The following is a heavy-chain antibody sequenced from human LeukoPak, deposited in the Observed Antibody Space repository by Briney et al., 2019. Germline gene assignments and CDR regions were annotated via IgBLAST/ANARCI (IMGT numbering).Heavy chain of an antibody. V-gene: IGHV3-49*03. D-gene: IGHD1-7*01. CDR1: GFTFGDYA. J-gene: IGHJ6*03. CDR3: TTDRLTGTTPPHYYYYYMAV. Sequence: PGGSLRLSCTASGFTFGDYAMSWFRQAPGKGLEWVGFIRSKAYGGTTEYAASVKGRFTISRDDSKSIAYLQMNSLKTEDTAVYYCTTDRLTGTTPPHYYYYYMAVWGKGTTVTVSS. CDR2: IRSKAYGGTT.